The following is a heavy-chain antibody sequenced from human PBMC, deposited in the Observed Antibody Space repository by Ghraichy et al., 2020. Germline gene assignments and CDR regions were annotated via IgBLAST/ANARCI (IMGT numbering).Heavy chain of an antibody. J-gene: IGHJ3*02. D-gene: IGHD3-22*01. V-gene: IGHV4-39*01. CDR1: GGSISSSSYY. Sequence: SETLSLTCTVSGGSISSSSYYWGWIRQPPGKGLEWIGSIFHNGRTQDNPSVKSRVTTSVDTPKNQFSLKLSSVTATDTAVYYCVRGGYYDSSGYYIKGEPFDIWGQGTMVTVSS. CDR2: IFHNGRT. CDR3: VRGGYYDSSGYYIKGEPFDI.